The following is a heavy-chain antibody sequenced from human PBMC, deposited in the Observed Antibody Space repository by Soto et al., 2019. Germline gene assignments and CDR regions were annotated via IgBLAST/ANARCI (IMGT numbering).Heavy chain of an antibody. CDR3: ARDEYYGSGYDAFDI. V-gene: IGHV1-8*01. D-gene: IGHD3-10*01. J-gene: IGHJ3*02. CDR2: MNPNSGNT. CDR1: GYSFTSYD. Sequence: XSVKVSCKASGYSFTSYDINWVRQATGQGLEWMGWMNPNSGNTGYAQKFQGRVTMTRNTSISTAYMELSSLRSEDTAVYYCARDEYYGSGYDAFDIWGQGTMVTVSS.